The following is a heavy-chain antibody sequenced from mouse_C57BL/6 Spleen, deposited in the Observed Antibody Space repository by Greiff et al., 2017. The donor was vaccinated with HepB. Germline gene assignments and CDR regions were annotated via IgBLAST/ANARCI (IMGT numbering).Heavy chain of an antibody. J-gene: IGHJ2*01. V-gene: IGHV1-50*01. D-gene: IGHD1-1*01. CDR2: IDPSDSYT. CDR1: GYTFTSYW. Sequence: QVQLQQSGAELVKPGASVKLSCKASGYTFTSYWMQWVKQRPGQGLEWIGEIDPSDSYTNYNQKFKGKATLTVDTSSSTAYMQLSSLTSEDSAVYYCARAVVPYYFDYWGQGTTLTVSS. CDR3: ARAVVPYYFDY.